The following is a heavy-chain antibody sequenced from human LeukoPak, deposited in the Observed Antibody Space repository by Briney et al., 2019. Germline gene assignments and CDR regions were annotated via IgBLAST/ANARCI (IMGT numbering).Heavy chain of an antibody. V-gene: IGHV3-23*01. D-gene: IGHD4-17*01. Sequence: PGGSLRLSCAASGFIVRSYAMSWVRQAPGKGLQWVSDISGSGDSTSYADSVKGRFTISRDNSKNTLYLQMISLRAEDTAVYYCAKAVGFTVTTRFDYWGQGTLVTVSS. J-gene: IGHJ4*02. CDR3: AKAVGFTVTTRFDY. CDR1: GFIVRSYA. CDR2: ISGSGDST.